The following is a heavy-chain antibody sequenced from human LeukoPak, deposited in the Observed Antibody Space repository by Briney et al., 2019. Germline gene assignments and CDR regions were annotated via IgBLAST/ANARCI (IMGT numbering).Heavy chain of an antibody. J-gene: IGHJ4*02. CDR1: GGSISTYY. V-gene: IGHV4-59*08. D-gene: IGHD7-27*01. CDR2: IYFSGST. CDR3: ARGITGDPFDY. Sequence: SETLSLTCTVSGGSISTYYWSWIRLPPGKGLEWIGYIYFSGSTYYNPSLKSRVTISVDTSKNQFSLKLSSVTAADTAVYYCARGITGDPFDYWGQGTLVTVSS.